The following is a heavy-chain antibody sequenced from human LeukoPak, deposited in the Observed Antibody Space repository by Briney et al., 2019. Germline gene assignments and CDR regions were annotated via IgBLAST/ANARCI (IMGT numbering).Heavy chain of an antibody. D-gene: IGHD3-10*01. Sequence: GGSLRLSCAASGFTFSSYGMHWVRQAPGKGLEWVAFIRYDGSNKYYADSVKGQFTISRDNSKNTLCLQMNSLRAEDTAVYYCANEPRGAFDIWGQGTMVTVSS. CDR2: IRYDGSNK. J-gene: IGHJ3*02. V-gene: IGHV3-30*02. CDR1: GFTFSSYG. CDR3: ANEPRGAFDI.